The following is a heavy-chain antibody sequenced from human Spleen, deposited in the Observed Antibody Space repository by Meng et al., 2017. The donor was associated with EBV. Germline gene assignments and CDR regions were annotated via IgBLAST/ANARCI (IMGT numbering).Heavy chain of an antibody. V-gene: IGHV4-4*02. Sequence: VQLPESGPGLVKPSGTLTLTCVVSGGSISSGNWWSWVRQPPGKGLEWIGEIFHTETTNYNPSLKGRVTVSLDKSRNQFFLKLSSVTAADTAVYYCARTIYGDYPRIDPWGQGTLVTVSS. CDR3: ARTIYGDYPRIDP. D-gene: IGHD4-17*01. J-gene: IGHJ5*02. CDR1: GGSISSGNW. CDR2: IFHTETT.